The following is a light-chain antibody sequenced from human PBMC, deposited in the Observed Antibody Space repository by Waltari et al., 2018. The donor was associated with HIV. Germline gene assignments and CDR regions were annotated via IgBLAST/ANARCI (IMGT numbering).Light chain of an antibody. CDR1: QSISSY. CDR2: GAS. Sequence: AIRMTQSPSSFSASTGDRVSFPCRASQSISSYLAWYQQKPGKAPKLLIYGASTLQSAVPSRFSGSGSGTNFTLTISCLQSEDFATYFCQQYYTNPWTFGQGTKVEIK. V-gene: IGKV1-8*01. CDR3: QQYYTNPWT. J-gene: IGKJ1*01.